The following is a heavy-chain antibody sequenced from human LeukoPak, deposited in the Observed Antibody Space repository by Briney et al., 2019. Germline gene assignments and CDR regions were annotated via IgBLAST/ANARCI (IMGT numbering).Heavy chain of an antibody. D-gene: IGHD3-10*01. CDR2: IYHSGST. CDR1: GGSISSSNW. Sequence: PSGTLSLTCAVSGGSISSSNWWSWVRQPPGKGLEWIGEIYHSGSTNYNPSLKSRVTISVDKSKNQFSLKLSSVTAADTAVYYCARGPNGGRYYGSGRGYFDYWGQGTLVTVSS. J-gene: IGHJ4*02. CDR3: ARGPNGGRYYGSGRGYFDY. V-gene: IGHV4-4*02.